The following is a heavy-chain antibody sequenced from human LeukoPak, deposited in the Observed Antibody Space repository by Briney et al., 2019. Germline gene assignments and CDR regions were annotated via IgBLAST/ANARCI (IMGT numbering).Heavy chain of an antibody. CDR2: ISYDGSNK. Sequence: GRSLRLSCAASGFIFSSYAMHWVRQAPGKGLEWVAVISYDGSNKYYADSVKGRFTISRDNSKNTLYLQMNSLRAEDTAVYYCARDRAAVAGTGRPQAFDIWGQGTMVTVSS. CDR1: GFIFSSYA. CDR3: ARDRAAVAGTGRPQAFDI. J-gene: IGHJ3*02. D-gene: IGHD6-19*01. V-gene: IGHV3-30*04.